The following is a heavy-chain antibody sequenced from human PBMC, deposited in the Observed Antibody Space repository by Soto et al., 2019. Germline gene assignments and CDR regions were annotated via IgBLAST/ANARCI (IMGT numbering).Heavy chain of an antibody. CDR2: IYYNGNT. V-gene: IGHV4-59*08. Sequence: PSETLSLTCTVSGGSINSYYWSWIRQSQGKGLEWIAYIYYNGNTNYNPSLMSRVTLSVDTSKNQFSLSLTSVTAADTAMYYCARHDHGGYFRHWGQGTLVTVSS. CDR3: ARHDHGGYFRH. D-gene: IGHD3-16*01. J-gene: IGHJ1*01. CDR1: GGSINSYY.